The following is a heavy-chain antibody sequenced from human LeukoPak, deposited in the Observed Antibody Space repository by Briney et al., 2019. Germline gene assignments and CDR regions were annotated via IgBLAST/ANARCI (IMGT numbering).Heavy chain of an antibody. CDR1: GGSFSGYS. V-gene: IGHV4-34*01. CDR3: AKNGDRGAYCTGGTCYPYFYYYMDV. Sequence: SETLSLTCAVYGGSFSGYSWSWIRQPPGKGLEWIGEINHSGSTNYNPSLKSRVTISVDTSKNQFSLRLSSVTAADTAVYYCAKNGDRGAYCTGGTCYPYFYYYMDVWGKGPRSPS. CDR2: INHSGST. D-gene: IGHD2-15*01. J-gene: IGHJ6*03.